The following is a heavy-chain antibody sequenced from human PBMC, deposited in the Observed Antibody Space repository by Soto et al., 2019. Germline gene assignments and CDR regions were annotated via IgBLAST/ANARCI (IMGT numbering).Heavy chain of an antibody. V-gene: IGHV3-30*04. Sequence: GGSLRLSCAASGFTFSSYAMHWVRQAPGKGLEWVAVISYDGSNKYYADSVKGRCTISRDNSKNTLYLQMNSLRAEDTAVYYCARERATVTTAYGMGVWGQGTTVTVSS. D-gene: IGHD4-4*01. CDR2: ISYDGSNK. CDR1: GFTFSSYA. CDR3: ARERATVTTAYGMGV. J-gene: IGHJ6*02.